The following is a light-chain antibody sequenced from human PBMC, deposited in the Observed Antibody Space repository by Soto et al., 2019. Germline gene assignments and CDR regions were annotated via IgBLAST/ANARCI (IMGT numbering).Light chain of an antibody. J-gene: IGLJ2*01. Sequence: QSVLTQPPSVSGAPGQRVTISCTGSSSNIGAGYDVHWYQQLPGTAPKLLIYGNSNRPSGVPDRVSGSKSGTSASLAITGLQAEDEADYYCQSYDSGLSGSNVVFGGGTKLTVL. CDR2: GNS. V-gene: IGLV1-40*01. CDR3: QSYDSGLSGSNVV. CDR1: SSNIGAGYD.